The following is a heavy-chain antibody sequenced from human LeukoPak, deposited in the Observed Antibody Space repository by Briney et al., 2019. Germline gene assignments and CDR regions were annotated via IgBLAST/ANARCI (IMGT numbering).Heavy chain of an antibody. J-gene: IGHJ4*02. D-gene: IGHD2-2*02. CDR3: ARDSYCSSTSCYSFDY. CDR1: GGTFSSYA. CDR2: IIPIFGTA. V-gene: IGHV1-69*05. Sequence: RRASVKVSCKASGGTFSSYAISWVRQAPGQGLEWMGGIIPIFGTANYAQKFQGRVTITTDESTSTAYMELSSLRSEDTAVYYCARDSYCSSTSCYSFDYWGQGTLVTVSS.